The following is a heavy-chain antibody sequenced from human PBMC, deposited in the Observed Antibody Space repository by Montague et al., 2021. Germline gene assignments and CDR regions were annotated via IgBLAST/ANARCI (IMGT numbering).Heavy chain of an antibody. J-gene: IGHJ4*02. D-gene: IGHD6-13*01. CDR2: N. CDR3: ARSVGASSSSWPLPPHFDY. Sequence: NDYALSVKSRITINPDTSKNQFSLQLNSVTPEDTAVYYCARSVGASSSSWPLPPHFDYWGQGTLVNVSS. V-gene: IGHV6-1*01.